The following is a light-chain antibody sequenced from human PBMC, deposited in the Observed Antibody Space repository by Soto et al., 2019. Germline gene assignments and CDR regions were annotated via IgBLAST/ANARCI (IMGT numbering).Light chain of an antibody. Sequence: QSVLTQPPSVSGAPGQRVTISCTGSSSNIGAGYPVHWYQQLPGTAPKLLVAGNRPSGVPDRFSGSKSGNTASLTISGLQAEDEADYYCCSYAGRYTLVFGGGTKLTVL. CDR2: G. CDR1: SSNIGAGYP. CDR3: CSYAGRYTLV. V-gene: IGLV1-40*01. J-gene: IGLJ3*02.